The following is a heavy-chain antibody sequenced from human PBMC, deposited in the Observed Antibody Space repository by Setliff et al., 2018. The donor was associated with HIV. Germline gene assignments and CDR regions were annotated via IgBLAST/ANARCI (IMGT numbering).Heavy chain of an antibody. CDR1: GGSITGYF. D-gene: IGHD4-17*01. J-gene: IGHJ4*02. V-gene: IGHV4-59*01. Sequence: SETLSLTCTVSGGSITGYFWNWIRQSPGKGLEWIGYIYYNGNTNYNPTLNSRGTISVDTSKNQFSLQLTSVTAADTAVYYCAREIYGGNSRPFDYWGQGTLVTVSS. CDR3: AREIYGGNSRPFDY. CDR2: IYYNGNT.